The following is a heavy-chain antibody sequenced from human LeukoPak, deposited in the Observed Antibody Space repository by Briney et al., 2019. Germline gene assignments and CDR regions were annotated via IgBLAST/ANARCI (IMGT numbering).Heavy chain of an antibody. CDR1: GFSVSGYW. CDR2: IKQDGSEK. J-gene: IGHJ4*02. Sequence: GGSLRLSCAVSGFSVSGYWMTWVRQAPGKGLEWVANIKQDGSEKNYVDSVKGRFTISRDNAENSLFLQMNSLRAEDTALYYCVKDPRGGYAYGYFDSWGQGALVIVSS. V-gene: IGHV3-7*01. CDR3: VKDPRGGYAYGYFDS. D-gene: IGHD5-18*01.